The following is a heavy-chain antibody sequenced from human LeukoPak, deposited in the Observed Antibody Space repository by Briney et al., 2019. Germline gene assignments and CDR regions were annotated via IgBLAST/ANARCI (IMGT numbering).Heavy chain of an antibody. D-gene: IGHD5-18*01. J-gene: IGHJ4*02. V-gene: IGHV3-48*04. CDR3: AKSEKGYGYYFDY. CDR2: ISGSSSII. CDR1: GFTFSSYS. Sequence: PGGSLRLSCEASGFTFSSYSMNWVRQAPGKGLEWVSFISGSSSIIHCADSVKGRFTISRDNAKNSLYLQMNSLRAEDTALYYCAKSEKGYGYYFDYWGQGTLVTVSS.